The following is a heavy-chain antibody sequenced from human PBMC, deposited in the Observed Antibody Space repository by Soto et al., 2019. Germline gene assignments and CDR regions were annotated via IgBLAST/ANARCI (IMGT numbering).Heavy chain of an antibody. J-gene: IGHJ4*02. V-gene: IGHV3-33*01. CDR3: ARDEAVAVAGT. CDR2: LLYYGRNK. D-gene: IGHD6-19*01. CDR1: GFPFSSYC. Sequence: PGGSLRLSCAASGFPFSSYCKHWGRPDPRNGRGGGAGLLYYGRNKKYEDSLKGRFTISRDNSKKKLYLPMKSLRTEDTAVYYCARDEAVAVAGTWGQGTLVSVCS.